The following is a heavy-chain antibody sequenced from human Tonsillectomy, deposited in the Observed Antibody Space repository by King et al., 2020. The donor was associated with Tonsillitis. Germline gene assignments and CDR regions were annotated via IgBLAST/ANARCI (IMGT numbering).Heavy chain of an antibody. V-gene: IGHV3-23*04. CDR1: GFTFSSYA. CDR2: ISGSGGRT. J-gene: IGHJ3*02. D-gene: IGHD5-24*01. Sequence: VQLVESGGGLVQPGGSLRLSCAASGFTFSSYAMSWVRQAPGKGLEWVSAISGSGGRTYYADSVKGRFTISRDNSENTLNLQMDSLRAEDTAVYYCAIERRDGYNWGVFDIWGQGIMVTVSS. CDR3: AIERRDGYNWGVFDI.